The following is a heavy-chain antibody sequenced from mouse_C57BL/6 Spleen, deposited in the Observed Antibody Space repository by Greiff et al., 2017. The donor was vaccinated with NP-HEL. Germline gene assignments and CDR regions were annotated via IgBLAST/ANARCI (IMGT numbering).Heavy chain of an antibody. CDR1: GFTFSSYA. CDR3: ARATVVATPYWYFDV. J-gene: IGHJ1*03. Sequence: VMLVESGGGLVKPGGSLKLSCAASGFTFSSYAMSWVRQTPEKRLEWVATISDGGSYTYYPDNVKGRFTISRDNAKNNLYLQMSHLKSEDTAMYYCARATVVATPYWYFDVWGTGTTVTVSS. V-gene: IGHV5-4*03. D-gene: IGHD1-1*01. CDR2: ISDGGSYT.